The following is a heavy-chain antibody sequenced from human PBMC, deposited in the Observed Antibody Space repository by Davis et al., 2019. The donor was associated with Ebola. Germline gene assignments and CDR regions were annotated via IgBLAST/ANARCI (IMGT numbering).Heavy chain of an antibody. J-gene: IGHJ4*02. CDR1: EGSISTHY. CDR2: IYYTGNA. D-gene: IGHD3-10*01. Sequence: PSETLSLTCTFSEGSISTHYWNWIRQPPGKRLEWIGSIYYTGNAYYNSSLASRATISVDTSKNQFSLKLTSVTAADTAMYYCSERGSSVWGQGTLVTVSS. CDR3: SERGSSV. V-gene: IGHV4-59*03.